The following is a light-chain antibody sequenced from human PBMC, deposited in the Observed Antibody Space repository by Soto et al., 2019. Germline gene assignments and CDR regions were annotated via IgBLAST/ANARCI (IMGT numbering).Light chain of an antibody. CDR3: SSYTSSSTLRYV. CDR2: DVS. J-gene: IGLJ1*01. V-gene: IGLV2-14*01. CDR1: SSDVGASNF. Sequence: QSALAQPASVSGSPGQSITISCTGTSSDVGASNFVSWYQQEPGKAPKLMIYDVSNRPSGVSNRFSGSKSGNTASLTISGLQAEDESDYYCSSYTSSSTLRYVFGTGTQLTVL.